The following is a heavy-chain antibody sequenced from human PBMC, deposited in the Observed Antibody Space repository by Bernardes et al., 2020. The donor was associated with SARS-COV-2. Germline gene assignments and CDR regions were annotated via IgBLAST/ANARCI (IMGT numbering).Heavy chain of an antibody. Sequence: GWSLRLSCAASGFAFSDDYMDWVRQAPGKGLEWIGRSRNKAKKYTTEYAASVKGRFTIPRDDPQNSVYLQMTSLKTEDTAVYYCVRDAWASVGRWGQGTPVTVSS. J-gene: IGHJ4*02. CDR3: VRDAWASVGR. CDR2: SRNKAKKYTT. D-gene: IGHD1-26*01. V-gene: IGHV3-72*01. CDR1: GFAFSDDY.